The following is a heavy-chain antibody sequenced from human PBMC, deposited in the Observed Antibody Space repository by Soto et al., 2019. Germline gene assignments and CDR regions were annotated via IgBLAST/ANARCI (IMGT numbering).Heavy chain of an antibody. CDR1: GGSFSGYY. V-gene: IGHV4-34*01. J-gene: IGHJ4*02. CDR3: ARGNYYDSRGVDY. D-gene: IGHD3-22*01. CDR2: INHSGST. Sequence: PSETLSLTCAVYGGSFSGYYWSWIRQPPGKGLEWIREINHSGSTNYNPSLKSRVTISVDTSKNQFSLKLSSVTAADTAVYYCARGNYYDSRGVDYWGQGTLVTVSS.